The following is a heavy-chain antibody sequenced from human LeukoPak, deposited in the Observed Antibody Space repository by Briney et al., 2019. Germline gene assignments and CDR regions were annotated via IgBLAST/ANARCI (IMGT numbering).Heavy chain of an antibody. CDR3: ARFPLLYYSSGNDAFDI. J-gene: IGHJ3*02. Sequence: SETLSLTCAVSGGSISSSNWWSWVRQPPGKGLEWIGEIDHSGSTNYNPSLKSRVTISIDKSKNQFSLKLSSVTAADTAVYYCARFPLLYYSSGNDAFDIWGQGTMVTVSS. V-gene: IGHV4-4*02. CDR1: GGSISSSNW. D-gene: IGHD3-22*01. CDR2: IDHSGST.